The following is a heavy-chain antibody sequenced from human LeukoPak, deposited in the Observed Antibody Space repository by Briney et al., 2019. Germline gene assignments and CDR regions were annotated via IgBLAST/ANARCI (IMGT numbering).Heavy chain of an antibody. J-gene: IGHJ3*01. V-gene: IGHV3-33*08. CDR3: ARVLSDLRDDSFDV. Sequence: GGSLRLSCAASGFTFNSYAMHWVRQAPGKGLEWVALIWYDGSNTNYADSVKGRFTISRDNSKNTLYLQLNSLRAEDTAVYYCARVLSDLRDDSFDVWGQGTMVTVSS. CDR1: GFTFNSYA. CDR2: IWYDGSNT.